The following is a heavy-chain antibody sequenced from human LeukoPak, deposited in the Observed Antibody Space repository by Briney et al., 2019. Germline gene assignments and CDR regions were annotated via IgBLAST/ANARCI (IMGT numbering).Heavy chain of an antibody. J-gene: IGHJ6*02. Sequence: GGSLRLSCAASGFTFSSYAMSWVRQAPGKGLEWVSAISGSGGSTYYADSVKGRFTISRDNSKNTLYLQMNSLRAEDTAVYYCAGFPGYSYGDLSYYGLRVWGQGTTVTVSS. D-gene: IGHD5-18*01. CDR1: GFTFSSYA. V-gene: IGHV3-23*01. CDR3: AGFPGYSYGDLSYYGLRV. CDR2: ISGSGGST.